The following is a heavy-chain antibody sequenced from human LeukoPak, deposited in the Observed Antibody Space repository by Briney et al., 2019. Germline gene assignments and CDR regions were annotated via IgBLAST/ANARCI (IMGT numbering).Heavy chain of an antibody. J-gene: IGHJ4*02. D-gene: IGHD6-19*01. CDR2: IYYSGST. V-gene: IGHV4-59*01. CDR3: ARHSSGNLDY. Sequence: PSETLSLTCTVSGGSISSYYWSWIRQPPGKGLEWIGYIYYSGSTNYNPSIKSRVTISVDTAKNQVSLELSSVTAADTAVYYCARHSSGNLDYWGQGTLVTVSS. CDR1: GGSISSYY.